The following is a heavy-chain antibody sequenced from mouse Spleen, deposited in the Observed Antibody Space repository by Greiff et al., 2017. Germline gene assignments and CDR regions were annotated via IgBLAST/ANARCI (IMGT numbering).Heavy chain of an antibody. V-gene: IGHV5-16*01. D-gene: IGHD2-3*01. CDR2: INYDGSST. CDR1: GFTFSDYY. CDR3: ARDGGYYLFYFDY. J-gene: IGHJ2*01. Sequence: VKLVESGGGLVQPGSSMKLSCTASGFTFSDYYMAWVRQVPEKGLEWVANINYDGSSTYYLDSLKSRFIISRDNAKNILYLQMSSLKSEDTATYYCARDGGYYLFYFDYWGQGTTLTVSS.